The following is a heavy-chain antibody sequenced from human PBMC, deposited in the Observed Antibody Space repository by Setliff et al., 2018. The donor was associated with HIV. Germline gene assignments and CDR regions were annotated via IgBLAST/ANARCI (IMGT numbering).Heavy chain of an antibody. Sequence: ASVKVSCKASGYNFAIYGISWVRQAPGQGLEWMGWISAYNGNTNYAQKLQGRVTMTTDTSTSTAYMELRSLRSDDTAVYYCAREGSVRLGIVDSGGYFDYWGQGTLVTVSS. CDR3: AREGSVRLGIVDSGGYFDY. J-gene: IGHJ4*02. CDR2: ISAYNGNT. D-gene: IGHD1-26*01. CDR1: GYNFAIYG. V-gene: IGHV1-18*01.